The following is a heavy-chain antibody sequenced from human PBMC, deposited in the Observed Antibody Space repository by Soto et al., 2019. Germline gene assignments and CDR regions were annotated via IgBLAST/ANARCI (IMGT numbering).Heavy chain of an antibody. CDR1: GGSISSSNW. Sequence: QVQLQESGPGLVKPSGTLSLTCAVSGGSISSSNWWSWVRQPPGKGLERIGEIYPSGSTNYNPSLKSRVTISVDKSKNQFSLKLSSVTAADAAVYYCARAAMGGSSWPFDYWGQGTLVTVSS. D-gene: IGHD6-13*01. J-gene: IGHJ4*02. CDR3: ARAAMGGSSWPFDY. CDR2: IYPSGST. V-gene: IGHV4-4*02.